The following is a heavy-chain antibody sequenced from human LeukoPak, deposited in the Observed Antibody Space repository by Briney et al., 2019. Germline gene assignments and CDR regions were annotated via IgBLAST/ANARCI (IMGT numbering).Heavy chain of an antibody. CDR1: GFTFSSYS. V-gene: IGHV3-21*01. D-gene: IGHD4-17*01. Sequence: GGSLRLSCAASGFTFSSYSMNWIRQAPGKGLEWVSSISSSTSYIYYADSVKGRFTISKDNAKNSPYLQMNSLRAEDTAVYYCARAGGSTVSHSDYWGQGTLVTVSS. CDR2: ISSSTSYI. CDR3: ARAGGSTVSHSDY. J-gene: IGHJ4*02.